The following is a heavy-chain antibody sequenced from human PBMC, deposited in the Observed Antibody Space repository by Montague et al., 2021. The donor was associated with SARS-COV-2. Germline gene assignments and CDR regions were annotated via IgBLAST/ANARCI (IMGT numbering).Heavy chain of an antibody. Sequence: SETLSLTCAVHGGSFSTYSWNWIRQPPGKGLEWIGEIHHGGSTKYSPSLKSRLTISADTSKNQFSLKLTSVAAADTAVYYCARLRDGVVPSPILGVGPYYSYYYMDDWGRGTTVTVSS. CDR1: GGSFSTYS. D-gene: IGHD3-10*01. J-gene: IGHJ6*03. V-gene: IGHV4-34*01. CDR3: ARLRDGVVPSPILGVGPYYSYYYMDD. CDR2: IHHGGST.